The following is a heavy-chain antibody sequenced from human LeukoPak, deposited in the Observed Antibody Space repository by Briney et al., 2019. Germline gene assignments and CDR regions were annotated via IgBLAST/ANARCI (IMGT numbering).Heavy chain of an antibody. CDR3: ARSPSGYGDRSYYFDY. V-gene: IGHV4-34*01. D-gene: IGHD4-17*01. J-gene: IGHJ4*02. CDR1: GGSFSGYY. Sequence: ASETLSLTCAVYGGSFSGYYWSGIRQPPGKGLEWIGEINHSGSTNYNPSLKSRVTISVDTSKNQFSLKLSSVTAADTAVYYCARSPSGYGDRSYYFDYWGQGTLVTVSS. CDR2: INHSGST.